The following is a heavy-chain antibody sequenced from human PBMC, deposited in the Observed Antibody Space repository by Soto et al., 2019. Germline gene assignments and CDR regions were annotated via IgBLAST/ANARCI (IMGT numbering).Heavy chain of an antibody. D-gene: IGHD6-19*01. Sequence: KFQGRVTITRDTSASTAYMELSSLRSEDTAVYYCARSGWYLDNWFDPWGQGTQVTVSS. CDR3: ARSGWYLDNWFDP. V-gene: IGHV1-3*01. J-gene: IGHJ5*02.